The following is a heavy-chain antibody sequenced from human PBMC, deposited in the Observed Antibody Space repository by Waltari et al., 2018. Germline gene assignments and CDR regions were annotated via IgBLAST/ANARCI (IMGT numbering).Heavy chain of an antibody. CDR1: GYIFTNYG. V-gene: IGHV1-18*01. CDR3: ARDKSEDTNQPIDFLGQGTLVSQPVDF. CDR2: ISASHGHT. J-gene: IGHJ4*02. Sequence: QVQLVQSGAEVKKPGASVKVSCKASGYIFTNYGISWVRQAPGQGLEWMGWISASHGHTNYAQTLQGRVTMTTDTSTSTAYMELRSLTSDDTALYYCARDKSEDTNQPIDFLGQGTLVSQPVDFWGQGTLVTVSS. D-gene: IGHD3-9*01.